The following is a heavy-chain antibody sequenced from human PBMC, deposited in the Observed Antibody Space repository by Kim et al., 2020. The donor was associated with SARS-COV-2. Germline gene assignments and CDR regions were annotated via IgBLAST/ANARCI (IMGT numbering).Heavy chain of an antibody. CDR1: GFAFDTYW. V-gene: IGHV3-7*03. J-gene: IGHJ4*02. CDR3: ARDWRVFVVASY. D-gene: IGHD2-15*01. Sequence: GGSLRLSCVASGFAFDTYWMSWVRQAPGKGLEWVATIKKAGSETNYANSVKGRFTISRDNAKSSLYLQMNSLRAEDTAVYYCARDWRVFVVASYWGQGALVTVSS. CDR2: IKKAGSET.